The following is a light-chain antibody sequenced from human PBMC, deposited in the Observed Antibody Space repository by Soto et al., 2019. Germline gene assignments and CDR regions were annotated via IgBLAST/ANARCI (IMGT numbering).Light chain of an antibody. J-gene: IGLJ2*01. CDR2: EGS. CDR3: CSYAGSYTLV. Sequence: QSALTQPASVSGSPGQSITISCTGTSSDVGSYNLVSWYQQHPGKAPKLMIYEGSQRPSGVSNRFSGSKSGNTASLTISGLQAEDEADYYCCSYAGSYTLVFGGGTKVTVL. CDR1: SSDVGSYNL. V-gene: IGLV2-23*01.